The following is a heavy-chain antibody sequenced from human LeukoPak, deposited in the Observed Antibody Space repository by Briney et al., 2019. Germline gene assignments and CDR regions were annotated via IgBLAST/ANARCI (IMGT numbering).Heavy chain of an antibody. V-gene: IGHV1-2*02. CDR1: GYTFTDYY. CDR2: INPNSGGT. Sequence: ASVKVSCKTSGYTFTDYYIHWVRQAPGQGLDWMGWINPNSGGTYYARKFQGRVTMTRDTSISTAYMELSRLRSDDTAVYYCASLGYSSGIGAPFDYWGQGTLVTVSS. CDR3: ASLGYSSGIGAPFDY. D-gene: IGHD3-10*01. J-gene: IGHJ4*02.